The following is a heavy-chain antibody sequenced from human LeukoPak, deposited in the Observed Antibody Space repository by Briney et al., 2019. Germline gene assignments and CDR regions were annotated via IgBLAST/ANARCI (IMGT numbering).Heavy chain of an antibody. CDR2: ISWNSGSI. CDR1: GFTFDDYA. CDR3: AKGGIRGEQEDGLLDY. V-gene: IGHV3-9*01. D-gene: IGHD3-10*01. Sequence: PGRSLRLSCAASGFTFDDYAMHWVRQAPGKGLEWVSGISWNSGSIGYADSVKGRFTISRDNSKNTLYLQMNSLRTEDTAVYYCAKGGIRGEQEDGLLDYWGQGTLVTVSS. J-gene: IGHJ4*02.